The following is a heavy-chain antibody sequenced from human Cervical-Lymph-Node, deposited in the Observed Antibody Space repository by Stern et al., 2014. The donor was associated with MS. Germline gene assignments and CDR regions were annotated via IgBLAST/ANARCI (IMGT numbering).Heavy chain of an antibody. J-gene: IGHJ4*02. Sequence: VQLVQSGAEVKKPGASVKVSCKASGYTFTSYGISWVRQAPGQGLEWMGWISAYNGNTNYAQKLQGIVTMTTDTSTSTAYMELRSLRSDDTAVYYCARDLRVYGDYVPSGYWGQGTLVTVSS. D-gene: IGHD4-17*01. V-gene: IGHV1-18*01. CDR3: ARDLRVYGDYVPSGY. CDR1: GYTFTSYG. CDR2: ISAYNGNT.